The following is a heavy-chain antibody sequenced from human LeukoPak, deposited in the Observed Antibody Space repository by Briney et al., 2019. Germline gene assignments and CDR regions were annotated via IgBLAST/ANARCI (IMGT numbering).Heavy chain of an antibody. Sequence: GGSLRLSCAASGFTVSSNYMSWVRQAPGKGLEWVSVIYSGGSTYYADSVKGRFTISRDNSKNTLYLQMNSLRAEDTAVYYCARTKRVRGGSDYWGQGTLVTVSS. J-gene: IGHJ4*02. CDR3: ARTKRVRGGSDY. CDR1: GFTVSSNY. CDR2: IYSGGST. D-gene: IGHD3-10*01. V-gene: IGHV3-53*01.